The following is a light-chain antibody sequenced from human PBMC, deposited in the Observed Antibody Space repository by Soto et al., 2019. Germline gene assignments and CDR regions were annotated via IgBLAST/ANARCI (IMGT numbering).Light chain of an antibody. V-gene: IGKV1-27*01. Sequence: DIPMTQSPSSLSASVGDRVTITCRASQGISDYLAWYQQKPGKVPVLLIHAAVNLQSGVPSRFSGSRSGTDFTLTISSLQPEDVATYYCQQYRKAPCTFGQGTKLEIK. CDR3: QQYRKAPCT. CDR1: QGISDY. J-gene: IGKJ2*02. CDR2: AAV.